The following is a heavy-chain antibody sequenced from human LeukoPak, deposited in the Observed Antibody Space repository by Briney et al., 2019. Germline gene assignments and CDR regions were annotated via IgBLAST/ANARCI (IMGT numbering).Heavy chain of an antibody. J-gene: IGHJ6*02. CDR3: ARHRISSGWYYGMDV. CDR1: GYSFTSSW. Sequence: PGESLKISCQASGYSFTSSWIGWARQMPGKGLEWMAIINPGDSDTRYSPSFQGQVAISADKSISTAYLQWSSLKASDTAMYYCARHRISSGWYYGMDVWGQGTTVTVSS. V-gene: IGHV5-51*01. D-gene: IGHD6-25*01. CDR2: INPGDSDT.